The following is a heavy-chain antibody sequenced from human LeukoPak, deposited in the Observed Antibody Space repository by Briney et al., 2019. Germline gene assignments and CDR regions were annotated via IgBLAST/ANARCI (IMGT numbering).Heavy chain of an antibody. CDR2: ISSSSSYI. CDR1: GFTFSSYS. D-gene: IGHD6-19*01. Sequence: GGSLRLSCAASGFTFSSYSMNWVRQAPGKGLEWVSSISSSSSYIYYADSVKGRFTISRDNAKNSLYLQMNSLRAEDTAVYYCARMGAVADLTFDYWGQGTLVTVYS. J-gene: IGHJ4*02. CDR3: ARMGAVADLTFDY. V-gene: IGHV3-21*01.